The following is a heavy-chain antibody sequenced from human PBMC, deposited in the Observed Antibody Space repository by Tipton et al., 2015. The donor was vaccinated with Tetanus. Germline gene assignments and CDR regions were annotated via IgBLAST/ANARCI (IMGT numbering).Heavy chain of an antibody. CDR3: AKDYAGLAQRGGFYFDS. CDR2: ISYDGGNK. D-gene: IGHD3/OR15-3a*01. J-gene: IGHJ4*02. CDR1: GFTFGRFG. Sequence: SLRLSCEASGFTFGRFGMHWVRQAPGKGLEWVAVISYDGGNKFYADSVQGRFTISRDNSKNTFYLEMHSLRSEDTAVYFCAKDYAGLAQRGGFYFDSWGQGTLVTVSS. V-gene: IGHV3-30*18.